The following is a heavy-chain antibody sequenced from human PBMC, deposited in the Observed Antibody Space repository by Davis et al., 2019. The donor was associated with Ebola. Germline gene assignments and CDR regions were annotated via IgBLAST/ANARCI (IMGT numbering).Heavy chain of an antibody. D-gene: IGHD1-26*01. J-gene: IGHJ6*02. Sequence: LTCAASGFTFSSYSMNWVRQAPGKGLEWVSYISSSSSTIYYADSVKGRFTISRDNAKNSLYLQMNSLRDEDTAVYYCARDVIVGATRGYYYGMDVWGQGTTVTVSS. CDR2: ISSSSSTI. CDR1: GFTFSSYS. CDR3: ARDVIVGATRGYYYGMDV. V-gene: IGHV3-48*02.